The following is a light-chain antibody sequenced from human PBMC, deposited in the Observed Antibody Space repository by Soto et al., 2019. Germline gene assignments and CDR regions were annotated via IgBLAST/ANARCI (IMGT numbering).Light chain of an antibody. Sequence: QSVLTQPPSVSAAPGQKVTISCCGSDSNIGSNFLSWYQQFPGTAPKLVIYDTDKRPSGIPDRFSGSKSGTSATLGITGLQTGDEADYYCGTWDNSLSAHVFGGGTQLTVL. V-gene: IGLV1-51*01. CDR3: GTWDNSLSAHV. CDR2: DTD. J-gene: IGLJ7*01. CDR1: DSNIGSNF.